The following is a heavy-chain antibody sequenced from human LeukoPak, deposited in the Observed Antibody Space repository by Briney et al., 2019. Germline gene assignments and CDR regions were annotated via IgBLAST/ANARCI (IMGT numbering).Heavy chain of an antibody. V-gene: IGHV4-38-2*01. J-gene: IGHJ4*02. CDR3: ASGFAVAGTDY. CDR2: IYHSGST. CDR1: GYSISSGYY. Sequence: LSETLSLTCAVSGYSISSGYYWGWIRQPPGKGLEWIGSIYHSGSTYYNPSLKSRVTISVDTSKNQFSLKLSSVTAADTAVYYCASGFAVAGTDYWGQGTLVTVSS. D-gene: IGHD6-19*01.